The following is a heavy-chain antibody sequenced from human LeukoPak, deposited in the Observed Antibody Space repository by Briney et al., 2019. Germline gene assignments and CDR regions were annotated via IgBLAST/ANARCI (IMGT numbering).Heavy chain of an antibody. CDR2: IYYSGST. V-gene: IGHV4-31*03. CDR1: GGSISSGGYY. CDR3: ARLTGYSYGGRGYYYGMDV. J-gene: IGHJ6*02. D-gene: IGHD5-18*01. Sequence: PSETLSLTCTVSGGSISSGGYYWSWIRQHPGKGLEWIGYIYYSGSTYYNPSLKSRVTISVDTSKNQFSLKLSSVTAADTAVYYYARLTGYSYGGRGYYYGMDVWGQGTTVTVSS.